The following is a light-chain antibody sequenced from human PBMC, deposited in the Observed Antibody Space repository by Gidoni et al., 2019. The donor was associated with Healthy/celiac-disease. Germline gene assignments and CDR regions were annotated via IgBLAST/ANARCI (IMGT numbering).Light chain of an antibody. CDR2: RNN. Sequence: QSVLTQPPSASGTPGQRVTISCSGSSSNIGSNTVTWYQQLPGTATKQLIYRNNQRPSGVPDRFSGSKSGTSASLAISGLQSEDEADYYCAAWDDSLNGHVVFGGGTKLTVL. CDR3: AAWDDSLNGHVV. CDR1: SSNIGSNT. J-gene: IGLJ2*01. V-gene: IGLV1-44*01.